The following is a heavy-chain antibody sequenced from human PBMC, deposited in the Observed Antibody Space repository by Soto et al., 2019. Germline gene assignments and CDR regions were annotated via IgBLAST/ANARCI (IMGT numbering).Heavy chain of an antibody. CDR3: ARKSRVAARPGTAFFDY. J-gene: IGHJ4*02. Sequence: ASVKVSCKASGYTFTSYDINWVRQATGQGLEWMGWMNPNSGNTGYAQKFQGRVTMTRNTSISTAYMELSSLRSEDTAVYYCARKSRVAARPGTAFFDYWGQGTLVTVSS. CDR1: GYTFTSYD. CDR2: MNPNSGNT. V-gene: IGHV1-8*01. D-gene: IGHD6-6*01.